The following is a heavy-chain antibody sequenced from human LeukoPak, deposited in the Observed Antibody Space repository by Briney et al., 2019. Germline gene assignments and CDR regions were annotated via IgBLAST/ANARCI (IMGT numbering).Heavy chain of an antibody. CDR2: ISYDGSNK. Sequence: SGGSLRLSCAASGLTFSSYAMHWVRQAPGKGLEWVAVISYDGSNKYYADSVKGRFTISRDNSKNTLYLQMNSLRAEDTAMYYCAREGGIAVAGLDYWGQGTLVTVSS. J-gene: IGHJ4*02. CDR3: AREGGIAVAGLDY. D-gene: IGHD6-19*01. V-gene: IGHV3-30*04. CDR1: GLTFSSYA.